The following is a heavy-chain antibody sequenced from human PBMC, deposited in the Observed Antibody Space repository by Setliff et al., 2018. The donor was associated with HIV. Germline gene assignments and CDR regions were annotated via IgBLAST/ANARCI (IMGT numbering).Heavy chain of an antibody. V-gene: IGHV4-4*09. CDR2: IFSNVTT. CDR1: GDSIDDFY. D-gene: IGHD1-1*01. Sequence: ETPSLTCTVSGDSIDDFYWSWIRQPPGQGLEWIGYIFSNVTTNYSPSLKSRVTMSIDRSKSQFLLNLTSVNASDTAIYYCARRKLSKGGAFDYWGQGALVTVSS. J-gene: IGHJ4*02. CDR3: ARRKLSKGGAFDY.